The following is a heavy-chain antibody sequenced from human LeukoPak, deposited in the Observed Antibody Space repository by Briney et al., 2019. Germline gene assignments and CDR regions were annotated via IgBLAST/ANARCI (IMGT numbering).Heavy chain of an antibody. J-gene: IGHJ5*02. CDR2: ITSSSSYI. D-gene: IGHD3-22*01. V-gene: IGHV3-21*01. CDR3: ARDLGQYYDTSDNWFDP. CDR1: GFTFSSYS. Sequence: GGSLRLSCAASGFTFSSYSMNWVRQAPGKGLEWVSSITSSSSYIYYADSVKGRFTISRDNAKNSLYLQMNSLRAEDTAVYYCARDLGQYYDTSDNWFDPWGQGTLVTVSS.